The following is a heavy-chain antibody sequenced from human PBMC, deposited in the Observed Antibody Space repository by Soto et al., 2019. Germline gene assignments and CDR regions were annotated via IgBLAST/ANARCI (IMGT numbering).Heavy chain of an antibody. CDR3: ARGRGGARTGTTFRYYYHYGMDV. V-gene: IGHV4-34*01. CDR1: GGSFSGYY. D-gene: IGHD1-7*01. J-gene: IGHJ6*02. CDR2: INHSGST. Sequence: SETLSLTCAVYGGSFSGYYWSWIRQPPGKGLEWIGEINHSGSTNYNPSLKSRVTISVDTSKNQFSLKLSSVTAADTAVYYCARGRGGARTGTTFRYYYHYGMDVWAQGTTVTVSS.